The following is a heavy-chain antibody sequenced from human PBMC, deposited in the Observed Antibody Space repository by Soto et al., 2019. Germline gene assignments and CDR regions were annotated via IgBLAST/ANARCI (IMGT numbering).Heavy chain of an antibody. CDR1: GFTFDDYA. Sequence: GGSLRLSCAASGFTFDDYAMHWVRQAPGKGLEWVSGISWNSGSIGYADSVKGRFTISRDNAKNSLYLQMNSLRAEDTALYYCAKDAHPREGYFDWLPLGGYYFDYWGQGTLVTVSS. J-gene: IGHJ4*02. V-gene: IGHV3-9*01. CDR2: ISWNSGSI. D-gene: IGHD3-9*01. CDR3: AKDAHPREGYFDWLPLGGYYFDY.